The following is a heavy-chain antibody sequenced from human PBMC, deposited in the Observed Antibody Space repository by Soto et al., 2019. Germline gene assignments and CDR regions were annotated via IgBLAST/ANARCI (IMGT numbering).Heavy chain of an antibody. D-gene: IGHD3-10*01. CDR3: ARNTMVRGVIITGNWFDP. J-gene: IGHJ5*02. Sequence: QVQLVQSGAEVKKPGSSVKVSCKASGGTFSSYTISWVRQAPGQGLEWMGRIIPILGIANYAQKFQGRVTITADKSTSTAYMELRSRRSEDTAVYYCARNTMVRGVIITGNWFDPWGQGTLVTVSS. V-gene: IGHV1-69*02. CDR1: GGTFSSYT. CDR2: IIPILGIA.